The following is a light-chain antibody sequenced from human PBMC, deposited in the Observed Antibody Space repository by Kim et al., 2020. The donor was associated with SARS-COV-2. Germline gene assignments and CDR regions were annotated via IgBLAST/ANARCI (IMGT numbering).Light chain of an antibody. Sequence: SYELTQPPSVSVSPGQTARITCSGDALPKQYAYWYQQKPGQAPVLVIYKDSERPSGIPERFSGSSSGTTVTLTISGVQAEDEADYYCQSVDSTGTYWVFG. CDR1: ALPKQY. CDR2: KDS. CDR3: QSVDSTGTYWV. J-gene: IGLJ3*02. V-gene: IGLV3-25*03.